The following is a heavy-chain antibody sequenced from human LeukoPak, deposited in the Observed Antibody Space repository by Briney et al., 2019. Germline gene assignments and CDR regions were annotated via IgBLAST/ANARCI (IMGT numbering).Heavy chain of an antibody. CDR3: ARLGGYSYGYFDY. V-gene: IGHV4-61*05. Sequence: SETLSLTCTVSGGSISSSSYYWGWIRQPPGKGLEWIGYIYYSGSTNYNPSLKSRVTISVDTSKNQFSLKLSSVTAADTAVYYCARLGGYSYGYFDYWGQGTLVTVSS. CDR2: IYYSGST. CDR1: GGSISSSSYY. D-gene: IGHD5-18*01. J-gene: IGHJ4*02.